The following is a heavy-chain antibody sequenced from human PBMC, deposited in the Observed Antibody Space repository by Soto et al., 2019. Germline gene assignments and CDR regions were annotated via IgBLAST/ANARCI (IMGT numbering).Heavy chain of an antibody. CDR3: ARDGYYNVDY. J-gene: IGHJ4*02. CDR1: GFTFNTHG. CDR2: ISARSNDI. V-gene: IGHV3-48*04. D-gene: IGHD3-9*01. Sequence: EVQLMESGGDLVQPGGSLRLSCAASGFTFNTHGMHWVRQAPGKGLEWISYISARSNDIQYTESMKGRFTISRDNAENSRYLQMNSLRAEDTALYYCARDGYYNVDYWGQGTLVTVSS.